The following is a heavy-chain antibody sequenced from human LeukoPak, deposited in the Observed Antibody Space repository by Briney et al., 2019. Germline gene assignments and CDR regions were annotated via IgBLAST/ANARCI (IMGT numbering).Heavy chain of an antibody. D-gene: IGHD3-22*01. J-gene: IGHJ4*02. CDR3: TRVDDSSGYSPAHFDY. Sequence: GGSLRLSCTASGFTFGDYAMSWVRQAPGKGLEWVGFIRSKAYGGTTEYAASVKGRFTISRDDSKSIAYLQMNSLKTEDKAVYYCTRVDDSSGYSPAHFDYWGQGTLVTVSS. CDR1: GFTFGDYA. CDR2: IRSKAYGGTT. V-gene: IGHV3-49*04.